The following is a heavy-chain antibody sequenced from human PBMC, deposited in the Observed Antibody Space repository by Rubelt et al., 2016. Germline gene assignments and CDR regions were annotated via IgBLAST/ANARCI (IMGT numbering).Heavy chain of an antibody. Sequence: QVQLQESGPGLVKPSETLSLICSVSGVSISTYYWAWIRQPPGKGLEWIGFIYYTGSTTYNPSLESRVTISIDTSKNQFSLKLNSVTAADTAFYYGARQNSWFGELFYDYWGQGTLVTVSS. CDR2: IYYTGST. V-gene: IGHV4-59*08. CDR1: GVSISTYY. D-gene: IGHD3-10*01. CDR3: ARQNSWFGELFYDY. J-gene: IGHJ4*02.